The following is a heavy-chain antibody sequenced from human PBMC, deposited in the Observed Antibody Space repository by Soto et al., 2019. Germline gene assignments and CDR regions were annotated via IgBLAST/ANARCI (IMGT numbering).Heavy chain of an antibody. CDR1: GFAFNSYG. V-gene: IGHV3-21*01. Sequence: PGGSLRLSCEASGFAFNSYGINWVRQGPGKGLEWVSFISGSSGHIYYGDSVRGRFTISRDNAKRSVYLQMNSLRVEDTAIYYCARTWIRFGPNEYWGQGAPVTVPS. J-gene: IGHJ4*02. D-gene: IGHD3-16*01. CDR2: ISGSSGHI. CDR3: ARTWIRFGPNEY.